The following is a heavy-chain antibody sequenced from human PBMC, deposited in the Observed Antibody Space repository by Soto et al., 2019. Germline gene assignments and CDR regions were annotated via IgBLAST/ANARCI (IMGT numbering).Heavy chain of an antibody. CDR1: GGTSSSYA. CDR3: ARGVSSWYWFDP. V-gene: IGHV1-69*13. J-gene: IGHJ5*02. CDR2: IIPIFGTA. D-gene: IGHD6-13*01. Sequence: ASVKVSCKASGGTSSSYAISWVRQAPGQGLEWMGGIIPIFGTANYAQKFQGRVTITADESTSTAYMELSSLRSEDTAVYYCARGVSSWYWFDPWGQGTLVTVSS.